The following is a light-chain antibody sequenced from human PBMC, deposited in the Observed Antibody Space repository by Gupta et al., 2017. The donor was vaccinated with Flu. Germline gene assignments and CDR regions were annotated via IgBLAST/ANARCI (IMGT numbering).Light chain of an antibody. CDR2: DAS. J-gene: IGKJ1*01. Sequence: PAILSSSPGEIATLSCRSSQSVQYYLAWYQHEPGQAPRLLIYDASNRPTGIPTRFSGSGSGTDFTLTISSLEPADFAVYYCQQRRSWPRTFGQGTKVEVK. V-gene: IGKV3-11*01. CDR3: QQRRSWPRT. CDR1: QSVQYY.